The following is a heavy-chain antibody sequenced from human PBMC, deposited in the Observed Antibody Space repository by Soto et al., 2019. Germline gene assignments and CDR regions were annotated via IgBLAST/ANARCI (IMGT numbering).Heavy chain of an antibody. J-gene: IGHJ6*02. V-gene: IGHV1-69*13. Sequence: SVKVSCKASGGTFSSYAISWVRQAPGQGLEWMGGIIPIFGTANYAQKFQGRVKITADESTSTAYMELSSLISEDTAVYYCARAGVHFTNGVCYNWGRGYYGMDVWGQGTTVTVSS. CDR3: ARAGVHFTNGVCYNWGRGYYGMDV. D-gene: IGHD2-8*01. CDR1: GGTFSSYA. CDR2: IIPIFGTA.